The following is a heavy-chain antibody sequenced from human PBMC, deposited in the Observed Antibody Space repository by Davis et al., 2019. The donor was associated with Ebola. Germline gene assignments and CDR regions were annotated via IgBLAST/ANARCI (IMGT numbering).Heavy chain of an antibody. CDR3: ARAASTFDYYYAMDV. D-gene: IGHD3-3*01. J-gene: IGHJ6*02. CDR2: ISSSSSYI. CDR1: GFTFSSYA. V-gene: IGHV3-21*01. Sequence: PGGSLRLSCAASGFTFSSYAMSWVRQAPGKGLEWVSSISSSSSYIYYADSVKGRFTISRDNAKNSLYLQMNSLRAEDTAVYYCARAASTFDYYYAMDVWGQGTMVT.